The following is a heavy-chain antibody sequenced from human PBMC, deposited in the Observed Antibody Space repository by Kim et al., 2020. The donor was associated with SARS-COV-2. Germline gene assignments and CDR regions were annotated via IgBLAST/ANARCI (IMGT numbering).Heavy chain of an antibody. V-gene: IGHV3-23*01. Sequence: YAASVKGRFTMSRDNSKNKRYLQMNSMRAEDTALYYCAKDVHYYSAMDVWGHGTTVTVSS. D-gene: IGHD3-10*01. J-gene: IGHJ6*02. CDR3: AKDVHYYSAMDV.